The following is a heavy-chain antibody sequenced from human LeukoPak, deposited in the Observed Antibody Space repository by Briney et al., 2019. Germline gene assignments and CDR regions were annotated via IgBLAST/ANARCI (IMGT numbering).Heavy chain of an antibody. CDR1: GFTFSNYA. CDR3: AREGGLRFLEWLSSGWFDP. CDR2: ISGSGGST. V-gene: IGHV3-23*01. J-gene: IGHJ5*02. D-gene: IGHD3-3*01. Sequence: GSLRLSCAASGFTFSNYAMTWVRQTPGKGLEWVSVISGSGGSTQYADSLKGRFTISRDTSKNTLYLQMNSPRAEDTAVYYCAREGGLRFLEWLSSGWFDPWGQGTLVTVSS.